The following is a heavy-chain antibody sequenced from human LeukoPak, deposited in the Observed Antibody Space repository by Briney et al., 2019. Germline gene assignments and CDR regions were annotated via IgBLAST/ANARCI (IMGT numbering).Heavy chain of an antibody. V-gene: IGHV4-38-2*02. CDR3: ARRSPLYYYMDV. CDR1: GYSISSGYY. D-gene: IGHD2-15*01. Sequence: SETLSLTCTVSGYSISSGYYWGWIRQPPGKGLEWIGEIYHSGNTNYNPSLKSRVTISVDESKNQFSLRLTSVTAADTAVYYCARRSPLYYYMDVWGNGTTVTVSS. CDR2: IYHSGNT. J-gene: IGHJ6*03.